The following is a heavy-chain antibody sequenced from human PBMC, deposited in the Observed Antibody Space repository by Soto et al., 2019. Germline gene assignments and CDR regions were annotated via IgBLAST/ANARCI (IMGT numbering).Heavy chain of an antibody. CDR1: GGSISSSSYY. D-gene: IGHD3-3*01. J-gene: IGHJ4*02. Sequence: PSEKLPLTCTVSGGSISSSSYYWGWIRQPPGKGLEWIGSIYYSGSTYYNPSLKSRVTISVDTSKNQFSLKLSSVTAADTAVYYCARLGIFGVVMTYSDFWGQGTLVTVSS. V-gene: IGHV4-39*01. CDR3: ARLGIFGVVMTYSDF. CDR2: IYYSGST.